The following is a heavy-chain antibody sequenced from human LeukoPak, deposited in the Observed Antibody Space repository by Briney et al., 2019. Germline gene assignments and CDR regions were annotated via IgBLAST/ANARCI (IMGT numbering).Heavy chain of an antibody. CDR3: AVTYYDFWIGYFPFDH. CDR2: INPNSGDT. J-gene: IGHJ4*02. CDR1: GYTFNAYY. Sequence: ASVKVSCKTFGYTFNAYYIHWVRQAPGQGLEWMGWINPNSGDTKYAQMFQGRVTMTRDTSISTAYLELIRLTSDDTALFYCAVTYYDFWIGYFPFDHWGQGTLVTVSS. D-gene: IGHD3-3*01. V-gene: IGHV1-2*02.